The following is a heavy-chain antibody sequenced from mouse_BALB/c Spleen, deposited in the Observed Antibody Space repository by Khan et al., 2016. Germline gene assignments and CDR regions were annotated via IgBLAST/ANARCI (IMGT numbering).Heavy chain of an antibody. CDR3: TRQSGSWFAY. CDR2: IRNKANNPAT. V-gene: IGHV6-6*01. J-gene: IGHJ3*01. Sequence: EVKLEESGGGLVQPGGSMKLSCAASGFTFSGAWMDWVRQSPEKGLEWVAEIRNKANNPATYHAESVKGTFTISGDDSKSSVYLQMNSLRAEDTGIYYCTRQSGSWFAYWGQGTLVTVSA. D-gene: IGHD4-1*01. CDR1: GFTFSGAW.